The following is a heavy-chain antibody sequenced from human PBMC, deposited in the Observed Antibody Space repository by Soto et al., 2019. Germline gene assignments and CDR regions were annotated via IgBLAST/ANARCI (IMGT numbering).Heavy chain of an antibody. CDR1: GYTFTGYY. V-gene: IGHV1-2*02. D-gene: IGHD6-6*01. Sequence: ASVKVSCKASGYTFTGYYMHCVRQAPGQGLEWMGWINPNSGGTNYAQKFQGRVTMTRDTSISTAYMELSRLRSDDTAVYYCARRGSSSSARMDVWGQGTTVTVSS. CDR2: INPNSGGT. J-gene: IGHJ6*02. CDR3: ARRGSSSSARMDV.